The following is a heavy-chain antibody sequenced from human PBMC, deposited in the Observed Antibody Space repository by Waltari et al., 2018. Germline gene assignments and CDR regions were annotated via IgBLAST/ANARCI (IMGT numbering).Heavy chain of an antibody. CDR3: ASSRRERNSFDF. CDR1: GFPFSPYW. Sequence: EVQLVESGGGLVQPGGSLRLSCAASGFPFSPYWMHWVRQAPGEGLGWVSRLNDFGTSTIFADFVVDRCIIARDNAKPTLHLQLNSLRAQATAVSYCASSRRERNSFDFWDRGTLVTVSS. J-gene: IGHJ4*02. CDR2: LNDFGTST. D-gene: IGHD1-26*01. V-gene: IGHV3-74*01.